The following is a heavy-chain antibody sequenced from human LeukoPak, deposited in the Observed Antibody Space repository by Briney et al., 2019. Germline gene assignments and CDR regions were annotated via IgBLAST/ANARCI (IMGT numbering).Heavy chain of an antibody. CDR1: GFTFSIFD. D-gene: IGHD6-19*01. Sequence: PGGSLRLSCAVSGFTFSIFDMSWVRQAPGKGLECVSAISGSGGSTYYADSLKGRFTVSRDNSKNTLYLQMNSLRAEDTAVYYCAKRRRSSGWYEFGLDYWGQGTLVTVSS. CDR2: ISGSGGST. V-gene: IGHV3-23*01. J-gene: IGHJ4*02. CDR3: AKRRRSSGWYEFGLDY.